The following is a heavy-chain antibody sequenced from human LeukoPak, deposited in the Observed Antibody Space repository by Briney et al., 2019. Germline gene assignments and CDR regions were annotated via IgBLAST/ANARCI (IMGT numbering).Heavy chain of an antibody. CDR1: GFTFSSHA. D-gene: IGHD2-15*01. CDR3: AKINCSGGNCYFEHMDV. Sequence: GGSLRLSCAASGFTFSSHAMSWVRLAPGKGLEWVSAISVSGGSTYYADSVKGPFTISRDNSKNTLYLQMNSLSAEDTAVYYCAKINCSGGNCYFEHMDVWGQRATVTVSS. J-gene: IGHJ6*02. CDR2: ISVSGGST. V-gene: IGHV3-23*01.